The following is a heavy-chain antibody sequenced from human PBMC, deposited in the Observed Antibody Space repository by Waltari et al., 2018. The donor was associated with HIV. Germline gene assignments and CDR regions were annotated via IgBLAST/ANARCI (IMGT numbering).Heavy chain of an antibody. CDR3: ARTGYGSSHAGYFDY. CDR2: IIHILGTA. V-gene: IGHV1-69*01. Sequence: QVQLVQSGAEVKKPGSSVKVSCKASGGTFSSYAISWVRQAPGQGLEWMGGIIHILGTANYAQKFQGRVTITADESTSTAYMELSSLRSEDTAVYYCARTGYGSSHAGYFDYWGQGTLVTVSS. D-gene: IGHD6-13*01. CDR1: GGTFSSYA. J-gene: IGHJ4*02.